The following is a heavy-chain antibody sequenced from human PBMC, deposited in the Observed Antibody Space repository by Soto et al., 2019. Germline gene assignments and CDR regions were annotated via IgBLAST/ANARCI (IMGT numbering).Heavy chain of an antibody. V-gene: IGHV1-8*01. D-gene: IGHD1-26*01. CDR3: AREREGSGFDP. CDR2: MNPNSGNT. CDR1: GYTFTSYD. Sequence: ASVKVSCKASGYTFTSYDINWVRQATGQGLEWMGWMNPNSGNTAYAQKIQGRVTMTRNTSISTAYMELSSLRTEDTAVYYCAREREGSGFDPWGQGTLVTVSS. J-gene: IGHJ5*02.